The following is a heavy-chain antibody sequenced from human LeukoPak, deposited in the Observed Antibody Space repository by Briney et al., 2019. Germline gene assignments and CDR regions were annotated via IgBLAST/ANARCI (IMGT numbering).Heavy chain of an antibody. CDR2: IIPILGIA. D-gene: IGHD5-18*01. Sequence: GSSVKVSCKASGATFSSYAISWVRQAPGQGLEWMGRIIPILGIANYAQKFQGRVTITADKTTSTAYMELSSLRSEDTAVYYCARDGYSYGAYYYYGMDVWGQGTTVTVSS. V-gene: IGHV1-69*04. CDR3: ARDGYSYGAYYYYGMDV. J-gene: IGHJ6*02. CDR1: GATFSSYA.